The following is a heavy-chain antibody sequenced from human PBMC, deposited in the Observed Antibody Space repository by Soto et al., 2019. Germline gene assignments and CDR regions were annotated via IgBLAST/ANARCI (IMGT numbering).Heavy chain of an antibody. CDR2: LDPEDGET. Sequence: ASVKVSCKVPGYTLSESSMHWVRQAPGKGLEWMGGLDPEDGETIYAQKFQGRVTMTEDTSTDTAYMELSSLRSEDTAVYYCPTKLVNSSGSYYNLDYWGQGTLVTVSS. CDR1: GYTLSESS. J-gene: IGHJ4*02. D-gene: IGHD3-10*01. V-gene: IGHV1-24*01. CDR3: PTKLVNSSGSYYNLDY.